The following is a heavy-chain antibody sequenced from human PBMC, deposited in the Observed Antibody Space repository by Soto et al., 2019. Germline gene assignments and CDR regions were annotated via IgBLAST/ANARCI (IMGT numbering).Heavy chain of an antibody. V-gene: IGHV1-3*05. CDR1: GYTFTSYA. Sequence: QVQLVQSGAEEKKPGASVKVSCKASGYTFTSYAMHWVRQAPGQRLEWMGWINAGNGNTKYSQKFQGRVTITRDTSESTAYMELSSLRSEDTAVYYCASAATINYYYYGMDVWGQGTTVTVSS. D-gene: IGHD5-12*01. CDR2: INAGNGNT. J-gene: IGHJ6*02. CDR3: ASAATINYYYYGMDV.